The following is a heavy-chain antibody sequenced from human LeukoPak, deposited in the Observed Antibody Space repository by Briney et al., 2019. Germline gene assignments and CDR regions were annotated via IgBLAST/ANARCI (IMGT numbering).Heavy chain of an antibody. CDR2: IYYSGST. CDR1: GGSISSYY. V-gene: IGHV4-59*06. J-gene: IGHJ4*02. CDR3: ARVKGGGIVVSFDY. D-gene: IGHD1-26*01. Sequence: SETLSLTCTVSGGSISSYYWSWIRQPPGKGLEWIGYIYYSGSTYYNPSLKSRVTISVDTSKNQFSLKLSSVTAADTAVYYCARVKGGGIVVSFDYWGQGTLVTVSS.